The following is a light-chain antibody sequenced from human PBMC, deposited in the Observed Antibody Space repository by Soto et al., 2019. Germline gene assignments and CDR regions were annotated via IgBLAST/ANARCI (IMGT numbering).Light chain of an antibody. CDR1: QSVSSNY. CDR2: GAS. Sequence: EIVLTQSPGTLSLSPRDRATLSCSASQSVSSNYLAWYQQKPGQAPRLLIYGASRGAAGIPDRFSGSGSGTDFTLNISRLEPEDFAVYFCQQYGRSPMFTFGQGNKLE. J-gene: IGKJ2*01. CDR3: QQYGRSPMFT. V-gene: IGKV3-20*01.